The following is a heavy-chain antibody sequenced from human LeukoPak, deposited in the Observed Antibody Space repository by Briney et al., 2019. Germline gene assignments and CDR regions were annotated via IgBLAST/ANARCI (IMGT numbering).Heavy chain of an antibody. J-gene: IGHJ3*02. CDR1: GVSISSYY. CDR2: IYYSGST. D-gene: IGHD3-10*01. V-gene: IGHV4-59*08. Sequence: SETLSLTCTVSGVSISSYYWSWIRQPPGKGLEWIGYIYYSGSTNYNPSLKSRVTISVDTSKNQFSLKLSSVTAADTAVYYCARHPLTYYYGSSAFDIWGQGTMVTVSS. CDR3: ARHPLTYYYGSSAFDI.